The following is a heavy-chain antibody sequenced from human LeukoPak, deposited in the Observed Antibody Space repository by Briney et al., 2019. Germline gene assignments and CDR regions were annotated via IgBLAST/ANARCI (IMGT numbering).Heavy chain of an antibody. CDR3: ARRTYGYFDY. V-gene: IGHV4-38-2*02. CDR1: GYSISSGYY. J-gene: IGHJ4*02. D-gene: IGHD4-17*01. CDR2: IYHSGST. Sequence: SETLSLTCTVSGYSISSGYYWGWIRQPPGKGLDWIGSIYHSGSTYYNPSLKSRVTISVDTSKNQFSLQLNSVTPEDTAVYYCARRTYGYFDYGGQGTLVTVSP.